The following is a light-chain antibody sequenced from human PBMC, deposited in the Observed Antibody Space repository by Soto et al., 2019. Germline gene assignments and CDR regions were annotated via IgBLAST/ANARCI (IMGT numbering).Light chain of an antibody. CDR3: CSYAGSSTLWV. V-gene: IGLV2-23*01. J-gene: IGLJ3*02. Sequence: QSALTQPASVSGSPGQSITISCTGTSSDVGSYNLVSWYQQHPGKAPKLMIYEGSKRPSGVSNRFSGSKSGNTASLTISGLQAEDEADYYFCSYAGSSTLWVFGGGTKVTVL. CDR2: EGS. CDR1: SSDVGSYNL.